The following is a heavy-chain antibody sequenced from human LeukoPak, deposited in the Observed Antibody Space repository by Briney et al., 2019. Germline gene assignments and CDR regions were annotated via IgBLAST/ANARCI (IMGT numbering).Heavy chain of an antibody. Sequence: SVKVSRKASGGTFSSYAINWVRQAPGHGLEWMGGIIPISGKTNYAQKFQGRVTITADESTSTAYMELSSLRSEDTAVYYCARAAYYYDSSGYLLIWGQGTMVTVSS. CDR1: GGTFSSYA. CDR3: ARAAYYYDSSGYLLI. D-gene: IGHD3-22*01. V-gene: IGHV1-69*13. J-gene: IGHJ3*02. CDR2: IIPISGKT.